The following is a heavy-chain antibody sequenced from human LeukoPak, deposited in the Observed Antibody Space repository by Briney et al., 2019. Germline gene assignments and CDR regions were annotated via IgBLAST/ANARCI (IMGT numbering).Heavy chain of an antibody. Sequence: PGGSLRLSCAASGFTFSSYAMSWVRQAPGKGLEWVSAISGSGGSTYYADSVKGRFTISRDNSKNTLYLQMNSLRAEDTAVYYCAKDRNYYDSSAIIFDYWGQGTLVTVSS. D-gene: IGHD3-22*01. CDR1: GFTFSSYA. V-gene: IGHV3-23*01. J-gene: IGHJ4*02. CDR3: AKDRNYYDSSAIIFDY. CDR2: ISGSGGST.